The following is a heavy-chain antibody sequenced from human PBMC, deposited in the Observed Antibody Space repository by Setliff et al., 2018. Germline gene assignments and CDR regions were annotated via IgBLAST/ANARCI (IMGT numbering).Heavy chain of an antibody. CDR2: INHSGST. CDR3: ARRNYYYYMDV. V-gene: IGHV4-34*01. J-gene: IGHJ6*03. CDR1: GGSFSGYY. Sequence: TSETLSLTCAVYGGSFSGYYWSWIRQPPGKGLEWIGEINHSGSTNYNPSLKSRVTISVDTSKNQFSLKLSSVTAADTAVYYCARRNYYYYMDVWGKGTTVTVSS.